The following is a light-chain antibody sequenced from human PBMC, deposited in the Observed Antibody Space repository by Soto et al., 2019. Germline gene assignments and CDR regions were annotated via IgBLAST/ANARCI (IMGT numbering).Light chain of an antibody. Sequence: QSALTQPASVSGSPGQSITISCTGTSRDVGSYNLVSWYQQHPGNAPKLLIYEGTKRPSVVSYRFSGSKSGNTASLTISGLQEEDEGDYHCCSFAGSSTYVFGTGTKLTVL. J-gene: IGLJ1*01. CDR3: CSFAGSSTYV. V-gene: IGLV2-23*01. CDR1: SRDVGSYNL. CDR2: EGT.